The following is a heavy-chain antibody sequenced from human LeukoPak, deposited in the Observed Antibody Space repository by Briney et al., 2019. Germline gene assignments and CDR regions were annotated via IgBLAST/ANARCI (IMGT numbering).Heavy chain of an antibody. CDR1: GGTFINYA. J-gene: IGHJ4*02. V-gene: IGHV1-69*05. Sequence: ASVKVSCKASGGTFINYAITWVRQAPGQGLELMGGIIPMFGTTNYTQKFQGRVTISTDESTSTVYMELSSLRSDDTAVYYCARMVYSSSSPPDYWGQGTLVTVSS. CDR2: IIPMFGTT. D-gene: IGHD6-6*01. CDR3: ARMVYSSSSPPDY.